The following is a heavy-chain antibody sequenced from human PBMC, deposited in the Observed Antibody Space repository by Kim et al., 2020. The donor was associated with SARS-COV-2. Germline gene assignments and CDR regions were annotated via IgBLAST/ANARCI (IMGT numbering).Heavy chain of an antibody. Sequence: SETLSLTCTVSGGSISSYYWSWIRQPPGKGLEWIGYIYYSGSTNYNPSLKSRVTISVDTSKNQFSLKLSSVTAADTAVYYCVGSSWSHTTFDYWGQGTLVTVSS. CDR1: GGSISSYY. CDR2: IYYSGST. D-gene: IGHD6-13*01. CDR3: VGSSWSHTTFDY. V-gene: IGHV4-59*01. J-gene: IGHJ4*02.